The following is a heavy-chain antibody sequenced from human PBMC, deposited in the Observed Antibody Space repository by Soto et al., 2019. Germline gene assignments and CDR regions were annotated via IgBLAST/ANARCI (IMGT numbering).Heavy chain of an antibody. J-gene: IGHJ5*02. D-gene: IGHD6-13*01. CDR3: ARHRAISEGGNP. CDR1: GCSFTNYW. V-gene: IGHV5-51*01. Sequence: PGESLKISCKASGCSFTNYWIAWVRQMPGKGLELMGIIYPGDSDTRYSPSFQGQVTISVDKSISTAYLQWSSLKASDTAMYYCARHRAISEGGNPWGQGTLVTVSS. CDR2: IYPGDSDT.